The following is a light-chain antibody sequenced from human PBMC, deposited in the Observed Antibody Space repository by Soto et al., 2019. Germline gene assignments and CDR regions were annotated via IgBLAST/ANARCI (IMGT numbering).Light chain of an antibody. V-gene: IGLV2-14*01. CDR1: SSDFGDYNS. CDR3: SSYTSTSTPYV. Sequence: QSALTQPASVSGSPGQSLTISCTGTSSDFGDYNSVSWYQQHPGKAPKLMILEVNNRPSGVSNRFSGSKSGNTASLTISGLQADDEADYYCSSYTSTSTPYVFGTGTKVTVL. J-gene: IGLJ1*01. CDR2: EVN.